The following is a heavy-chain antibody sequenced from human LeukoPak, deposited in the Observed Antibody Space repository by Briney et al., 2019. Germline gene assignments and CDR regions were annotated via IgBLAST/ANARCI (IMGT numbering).Heavy chain of an antibody. CDR3: AKRIYYHGGPFDN. CDR2: ITGNGGNT. J-gene: IGHJ4*02. CDR1: GFMFNNYG. Sequence: GGSLRLSCAASGFMFNNYGMTWVRQTPGKGMEWVSAITGNGGNTYYLDSVKGRFTISRDNSKNTLYLQLNSLRSEDTALYYCAKRIYYHGGPFDNWGQGTLVTVSS. V-gene: IGHV3-23*01. D-gene: IGHD3-10*01.